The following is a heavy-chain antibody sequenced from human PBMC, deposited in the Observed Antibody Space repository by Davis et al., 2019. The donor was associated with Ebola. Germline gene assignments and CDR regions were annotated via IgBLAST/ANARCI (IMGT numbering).Heavy chain of an antibody. CDR2: IYYSGST. J-gene: IGHJ4*02. D-gene: IGHD5/OR15-5a*01. V-gene: IGHV4-30-4*01. CDR1: GGSISSGDYY. CDR3: ARGISVGHSAGYYFDY. Sequence: PSETLSLTCTVSGGSISSGDYYWSWIRQPPGKGLEWIGYIYYSGSTYYNPSLKSRVTISVDTSKNQFSLKLSSVTAADTAVYYCARGISVGHSAGYYFDYWGQGTLVTVSS.